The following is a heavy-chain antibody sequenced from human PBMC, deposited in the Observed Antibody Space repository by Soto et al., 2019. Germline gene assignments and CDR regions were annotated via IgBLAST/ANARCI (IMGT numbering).Heavy chain of an antibody. J-gene: IGHJ5*02. CDR3: AKGAGPPWFDP. V-gene: IGHV4-4*07. Sequence: SETLSLTCSVSGGSTRTYHWSWIRQPAGKGLEWIGRISTTGGTNYSPSLQSRVTMSLDTSKNQSSLELTSVTAADTAVYYCAKGAGPPWFDPWGQGTLVTVSS. CDR1: GGSTRTYH. CDR2: ISTTGGT.